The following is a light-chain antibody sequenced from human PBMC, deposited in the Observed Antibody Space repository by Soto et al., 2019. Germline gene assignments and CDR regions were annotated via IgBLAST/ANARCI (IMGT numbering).Light chain of an antibody. V-gene: IGKV1-12*01. Sequence: DIQMTQSPSSVSASVGDRVTITCRASQGISSWLAWYQQKPGKAPKLLIYAASSLQSGVPSRFSGREARKYFTLTISSLQPEYFATYYCQQANSFPFTFGGGTKVEIK. CDR2: AAS. CDR1: QGISSW. J-gene: IGKJ4*01. CDR3: QQANSFPFT.